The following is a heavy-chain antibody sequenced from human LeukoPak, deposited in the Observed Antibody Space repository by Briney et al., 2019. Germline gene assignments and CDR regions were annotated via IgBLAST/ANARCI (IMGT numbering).Heavy chain of an antibody. CDR2: ISGSGGRT. J-gene: IGHJ4*02. Sequence: GGSLRLSCAASGFTFSNAWMSWVRQAPGKGLEWVSTISGSGGRTHYADSVKGRFTISRDNSKNTLYLQMNSLRAEDTAVYYCAKDRGIVGATPLFDYWGQGTLVTVSS. D-gene: IGHD1-26*01. CDR3: AKDRGIVGATPLFDY. CDR1: GFTFSNAW. V-gene: IGHV3-23*01.